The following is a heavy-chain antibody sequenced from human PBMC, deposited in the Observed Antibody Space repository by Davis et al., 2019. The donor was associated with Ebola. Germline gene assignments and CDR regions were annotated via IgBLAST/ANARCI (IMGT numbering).Heavy chain of an antibody. CDR2: IYPADSDT. CDR1: GYNFANYW. Sequence: GESLKISCQGSGYNFANYWIGWVRQKPGEGLEWMGTIYPADSDTRYSPSFQGQVTISADKSTNTAYLHWSRLQVSDSAMYYCTRPYWSGGDDGGDYWGRGTLITVSS. D-gene: IGHD3-3*01. CDR3: TRPYWSGGDDGGDY. J-gene: IGHJ4*02. V-gene: IGHV5-51*01.